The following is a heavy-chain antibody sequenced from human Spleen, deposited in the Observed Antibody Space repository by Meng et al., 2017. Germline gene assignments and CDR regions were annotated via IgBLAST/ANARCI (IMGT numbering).Heavy chain of an antibody. Sequence: GGSLRLSCAASGFTFSIYHMSWVRQAPGKGLEWVANINPGGSETYYVDSVKGRFTISRDNSKNTLYVQMNSLRAEDTAVYYCARGRGGSGSYYNYFDYWGQGTLVTVSS. CDR2: INPGGSET. V-gene: IGHV3-7*01. CDR3: ARGRGGSGSYYNYFDY. D-gene: IGHD3-10*01. J-gene: IGHJ4*02. CDR1: GFTFSIYH.